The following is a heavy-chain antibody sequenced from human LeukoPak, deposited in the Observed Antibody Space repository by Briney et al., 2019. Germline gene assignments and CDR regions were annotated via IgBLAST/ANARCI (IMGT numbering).Heavy chain of an antibody. Sequence: GGSLRLSCTASGFTFGDHLMSWVRQAQGKGLEWVGFIKTKASGGTAEYAASVKGRFTISRDDSKNIAYLQMNSLKSEDTAFYYCTGGWFGESWGQGTLVTVSS. CDR2: IKTKASGGTA. CDR3: TGGWFGES. J-gene: IGHJ4*02. D-gene: IGHD3-10*01. V-gene: IGHV3-49*04. CDR1: GFTFGDHL.